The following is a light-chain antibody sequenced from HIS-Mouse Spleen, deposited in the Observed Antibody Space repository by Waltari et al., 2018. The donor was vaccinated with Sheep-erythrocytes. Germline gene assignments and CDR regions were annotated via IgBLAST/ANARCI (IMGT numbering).Light chain of an antibody. CDR3: QAWDSSTAWNVV. Sequence: SYELTQPPSVSVSPGQTASITCSGDKLGDKYACWYQQKPGQSPVLVIDQDSKRPSGIPERFSGSNSENKATLTISGTQAMDEADYYCQAWDSSTAWNVVFGGGTKLTVL. CDR2: QDS. CDR1: KLGDKY. V-gene: IGLV3-1*01. J-gene: IGLJ2*01.